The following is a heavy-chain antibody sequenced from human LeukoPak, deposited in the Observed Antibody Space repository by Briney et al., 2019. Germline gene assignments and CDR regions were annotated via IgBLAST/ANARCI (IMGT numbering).Heavy chain of an antibody. CDR1: GFTFSSYA. V-gene: IGHV3-23*01. CDR2: ISGSGGST. J-gene: IGHJ4*02. D-gene: IGHD5-18*01. CDR3: ATPYYSYGYPSGRVY. Sequence: PGGSLRLSCAASGFTFSSYAMSWVRQAPGKGLEWVSAISGSGGSTYYADSVKGRFTISRDNSKNTLYLQMNSLRAEDTAVYYCATPYYSYGYPSGRVYWGQGTLVTVSS.